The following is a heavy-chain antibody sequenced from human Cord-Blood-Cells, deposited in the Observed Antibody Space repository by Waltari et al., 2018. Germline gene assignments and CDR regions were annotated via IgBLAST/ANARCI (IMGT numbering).Heavy chain of an antibody. D-gene: IGHD3-10*01. CDR3: ATDGITMVQGVIINAFDI. Sequence: QVQLVQSGAEVKKPGASVKVSCKVSGYTLTELSIHWVRPAPGKGLEWMGGFDPEDGETIYAQKFQGRVTMTEDTSTDTAYMELSSLRSEDTAVYYCATDGITMVQGVIINAFDIWGQGTMVTVSS. V-gene: IGHV1-24*01. CDR1: GYTLTELS. J-gene: IGHJ3*02. CDR2: FDPEDGET.